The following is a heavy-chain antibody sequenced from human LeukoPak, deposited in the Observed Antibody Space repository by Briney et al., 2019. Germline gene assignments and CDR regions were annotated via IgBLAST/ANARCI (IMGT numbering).Heavy chain of an antibody. J-gene: IGHJ3*01. Sequence: ASVKVSCKASGGSLTFTSHAISWVRQAPGQGLEWMGGLIPIYGSANYAQKFQGRFTITSDESTRTVYMELRSLRPEDSAVYYCAGFFYDNSGDAFDLWGQGTMVTVSS. CDR3: AGFFYDNSGDAFDL. V-gene: IGHV1-69*01. CDR1: GGSLTFTSHA. D-gene: IGHD3-22*01. CDR2: LIPIYGSA.